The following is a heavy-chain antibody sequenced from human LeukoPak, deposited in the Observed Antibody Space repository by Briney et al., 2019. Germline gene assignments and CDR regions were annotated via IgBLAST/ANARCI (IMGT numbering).Heavy chain of an antibody. V-gene: IGHV3-23*01. Sequence: GGSLRLSCAASGFTFSSYAMSWVRQAPRKGLEWVSAISGSGGSTYYADSVKGRFTISRDNSKNTLYLQMNSLRAEDTAVYYCAKLEAPVVVPAAPLPDYWGQGTLVTVSS. CDR1: GFTFSSYA. CDR2: ISGSGGST. J-gene: IGHJ4*02. D-gene: IGHD2-2*01. CDR3: AKLEAPVVVPAAPLPDY.